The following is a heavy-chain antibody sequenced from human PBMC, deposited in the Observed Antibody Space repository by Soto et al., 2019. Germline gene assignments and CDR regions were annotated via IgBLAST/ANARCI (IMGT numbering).Heavy chain of an antibody. D-gene: IGHD4-17*01. Sequence: GGSLRLSCAASGFTFSAYAMSWVRQAPGKGLEWVSSITTTTFYAESVKGRFTISRDDSRNTLYLQLNSLRAEDTAVYYCATDLGLSYTDYGFPYFXSWSQGTLVTVSS. V-gene: IGHV3-23*01. CDR2: ITTTT. CDR3: ATDLGLSYTDYGFPYFXS. CDR1: GFTFSAYA. J-gene: IGHJ4*02.